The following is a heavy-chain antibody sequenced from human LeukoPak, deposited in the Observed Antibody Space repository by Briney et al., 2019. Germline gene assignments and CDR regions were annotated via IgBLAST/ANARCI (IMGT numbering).Heavy chain of an antibody. D-gene: IGHD3-22*01. CDR2: IIPILGIA. CDR1: GYTFTGYY. Sequence: SVKVSCKASGYTFTGYYMHWVRQAPGQGLEWMGRIIPILGIANYAQKFQGRVTITADKSTSTAYMEPSSLRSEDTAVYYCARATPPDYYDSSGYPLLGAFDIWGQGTMVTVSS. CDR3: ARATPPDYYDSSGYPLLGAFDI. V-gene: IGHV1-69*04. J-gene: IGHJ3*02.